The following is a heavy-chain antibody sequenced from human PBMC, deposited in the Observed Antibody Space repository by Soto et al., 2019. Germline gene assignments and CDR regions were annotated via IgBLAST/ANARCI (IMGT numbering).Heavy chain of an antibody. Sequence: SETLSLTCTVSGGSISRNNYYWGWIRQPPGKGLEWIGSIYYSGSTYYNPSLKSRVTISADTSKNQFSLKVSSVTAADTALYYCASSYTDDVFDIWGQGTMVTVSS. CDR1: GGSISRNNYY. CDR3: ASSYTDDVFDI. CDR2: IYYSGST. D-gene: IGHD4-4*01. V-gene: IGHV4-39*01. J-gene: IGHJ3*02.